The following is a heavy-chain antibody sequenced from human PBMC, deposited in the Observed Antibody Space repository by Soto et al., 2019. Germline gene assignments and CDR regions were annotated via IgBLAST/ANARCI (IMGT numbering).Heavy chain of an antibody. CDR2: IYHSGTT. D-gene: IGHD3-10*01. CDR3: ARVRGIRVRGWFHP. V-gene: IGHV4-31*03. Sequence: QVQLQESGPGLVKPSQTLSLTCTVSGGSISSGGYYWSWIRQHPGKVLECIGYIYHSGTTYYNPSLKRRVTLSVGPSQPPSSLKLTSVTAEHTAVYYCARVRGIRVRGWFHPWGQGTLVTVSS. J-gene: IGHJ5*02. CDR1: GGSISSGGYY.